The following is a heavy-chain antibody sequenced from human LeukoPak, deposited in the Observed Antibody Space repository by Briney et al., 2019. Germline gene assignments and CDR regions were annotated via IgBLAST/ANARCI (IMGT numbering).Heavy chain of an antibody. Sequence: ASVKVSCKASGYTFTSYRISWVRQVPGQGLEWMGWISAYNGNTNYAQKFKGRATMSTDTSTSTVYMELRSLRSDDTAVYYCAREWVGATRYNWFDPWGQGTLVTVSS. CDR2: ISAYNGNT. J-gene: IGHJ5*02. CDR3: AREWVGATRYNWFDP. CDR1: GYTFTSYR. D-gene: IGHD1-26*01. V-gene: IGHV1-18*01.